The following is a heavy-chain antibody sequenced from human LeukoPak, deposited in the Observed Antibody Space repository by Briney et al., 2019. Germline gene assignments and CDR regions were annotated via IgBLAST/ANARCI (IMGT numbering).Heavy chain of an antibody. V-gene: IGHV4-59*08. CDR2: IYYSGST. J-gene: IGHJ6*03. D-gene: IGHD3-10*01. Sequence: SETLSLTCTVSGDSISTYYWSWIRQPPGKGLEWIGYIYYSGSTNYNPSLKSRVTISVDTSKNQFSLKLSSVTAADTAVYYCARHKMVRGIGYYYYMDVWGKGTTVTISS. CDR3: ARHKMVRGIGYYYYMDV. CDR1: GDSISTYY.